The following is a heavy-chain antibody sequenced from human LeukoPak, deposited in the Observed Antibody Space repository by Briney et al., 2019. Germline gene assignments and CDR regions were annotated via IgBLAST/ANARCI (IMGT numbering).Heavy chain of an antibody. Sequence: GASVKVSCKASGYTLTSYTIHWVRQAPGQRLEWMGWINAGNSNTKYSQKLQGRVIITRDTSASTAYMELSSLRSEDTAMYYCARSYGDYSHFDYWGQGTLVTVSS. CDR3: ARSYGDYSHFDY. CDR1: GYTLTSYT. CDR2: INAGNSNT. D-gene: IGHD4-17*01. V-gene: IGHV1-3*01. J-gene: IGHJ4*02.